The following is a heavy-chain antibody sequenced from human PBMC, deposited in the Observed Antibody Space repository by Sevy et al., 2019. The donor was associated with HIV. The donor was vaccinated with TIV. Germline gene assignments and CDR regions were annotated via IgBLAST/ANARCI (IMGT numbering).Heavy chain of an antibody. J-gene: IGHJ6*02. CDR3: ARGLYGSGLDYYYGMGV. V-gene: IGHV1-18*01. CDR2: ISAYNGNT. D-gene: IGHD3-10*01. Sequence: ASVKVSCKASGYTFTSYGISWVRQAPGQGLEWMGWISAYNGNTNYAQKLQGRVTMTTDTSTSTAYMELRSLRSDDTAVYYCARGLYGSGLDYYYGMGVWGQGTTVTVSS. CDR1: GYTFTSYG.